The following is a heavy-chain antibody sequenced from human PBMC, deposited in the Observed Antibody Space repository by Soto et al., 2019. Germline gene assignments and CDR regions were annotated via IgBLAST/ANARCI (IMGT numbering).Heavy chain of an antibody. CDR1: GGSNIRDGYY. V-gene: IGHV4-31*03. CDR2: ISYSGSS. D-gene: IGHD2-2*01. Sequence: SETLSLTCTVSGGSNIRDGYYWSWIRQHPGKGLEWIAYISYSGSSYSNPSLKSRVAISADTSKNQFSLRLTSVTAADTAVYFCERATPAGSADFWGQGNLVTVSS. CDR3: ERATPAGSADF. J-gene: IGHJ4*02.